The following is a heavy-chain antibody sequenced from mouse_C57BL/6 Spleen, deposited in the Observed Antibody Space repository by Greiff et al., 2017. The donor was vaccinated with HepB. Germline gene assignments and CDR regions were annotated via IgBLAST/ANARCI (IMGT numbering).Heavy chain of an antibody. CDR2: FYPGSGSI. J-gene: IGHJ4*01. V-gene: IGHV1-62-2*01. D-gene: IGHD2-3*01. CDR1: GYTFTEYT. CDR3: ARHEYYDGYYYYAMDY. Sequence: QVQLQQSGAELVKPGASVKLSCKASGYTFTEYTIHWVKQRSGQGLEWIGWFYPGSGSIKYNEKFKDKATLTADNSSSTVYMELSRLTSEDSAVYFCARHEYYDGYYYYAMDYWGQGTSVTVSS.